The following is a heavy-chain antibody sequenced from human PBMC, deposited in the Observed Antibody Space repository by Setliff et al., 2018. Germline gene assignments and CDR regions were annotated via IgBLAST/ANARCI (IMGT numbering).Heavy chain of an antibody. CDR3: ASYYDSSPRTGYFDY. V-gene: IGHV4-39*07. CDR2: IYYSGST. J-gene: IGHJ4*02. Sequence: SETLSLTCTVSGGSISSSSYYWGWIRQPPGKGLEWIGSIYYSGSTNYNPSLKSRVTISVDTSKNQFSLKLSSVTAADTAVYYCASYYDSSPRTGYFDYWGQGTLVTVSS. D-gene: IGHD3-22*01. CDR1: GGSISSSSYY.